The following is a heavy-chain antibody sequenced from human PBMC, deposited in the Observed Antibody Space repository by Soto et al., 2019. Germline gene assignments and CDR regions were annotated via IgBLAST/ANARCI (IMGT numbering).Heavy chain of an antibody. Sequence: PGGSLRLSCTSSGFRFGYYAMGWFRQTPGKGLEWVSFIRAKAYGGATAYAASVRGRFSISRDDSKGIAYLQMDSLITGDTGVYYCARDVISRGAGFEYWGQGTLVTVSS. D-gene: IGHD2-21*01. V-gene: IGHV3-49*03. CDR2: IRAKAYGGAT. J-gene: IGHJ4*02. CDR1: GFRFGYYA. CDR3: ARDVISRGAGFEY.